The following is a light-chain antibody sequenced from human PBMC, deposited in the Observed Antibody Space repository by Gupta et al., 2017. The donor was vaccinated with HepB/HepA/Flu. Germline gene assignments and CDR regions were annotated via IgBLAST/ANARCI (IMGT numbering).Light chain of an antibody. J-gene: IGKJ1*01. CDR2: KAS. Sequence: DIPMTQSPPPLSAPLGDRVTFTCRDSQSISSWFTWYQQKPGKAPKLLIYKASTLQTGVPSRFSGSGSGTEFTLTISSLQPEDFATYYRQQCNSILWTFGQGTKVEFK. CDR3: QQCNSILWT. CDR1: QSISSW. V-gene: IGKV1-5*03.